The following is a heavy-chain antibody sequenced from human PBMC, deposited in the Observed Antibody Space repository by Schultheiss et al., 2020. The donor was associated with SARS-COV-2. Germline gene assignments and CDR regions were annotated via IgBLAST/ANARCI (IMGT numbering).Heavy chain of an antibody. CDR2: ISGSGGST. J-gene: IGHJ1*01. D-gene: IGHD6-19*01. Sequence: GSLRLSCAASGFTFSSYSMNWVRQAPGKGLEWVSAISGSGGSTYYADSVKGRFTISRDNSKNTLYLQMNSLRAEDTAVYYCAKACIAVDGAEYFQHWGQGTLVTVSS. V-gene: IGHV3-23*01. CDR1: GFTFSSYS. CDR3: AKACIAVDGAEYFQH.